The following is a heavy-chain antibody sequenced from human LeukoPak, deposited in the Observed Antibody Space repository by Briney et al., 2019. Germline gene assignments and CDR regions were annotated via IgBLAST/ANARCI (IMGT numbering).Heavy chain of an antibody. J-gene: IGHJ4*02. CDR3: ARVGRGDHTWGSYYFDH. CDR1: GGSISSYH. Sequence: SETLSLTCTVSGGSISSYHWSWIRQPPGKGLEWIGYISYSGSTNYNPSLKSRVTISVDTSKNQFSLKLSSVTAADTAVYYCARVGRGDHTWGSYYFDHWGQGTLVTVSS. CDR2: ISYSGST. D-gene: IGHD3-16*01. V-gene: IGHV4-59*01.